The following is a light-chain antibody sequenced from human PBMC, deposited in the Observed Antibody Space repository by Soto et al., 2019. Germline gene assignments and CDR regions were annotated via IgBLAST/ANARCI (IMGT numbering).Light chain of an antibody. V-gene: IGKV3-15*01. Sequence: EIVMTQSPATLSVSPGERATLSCRASQSVSSNLAWYQQKPGQAPRLLIYGASNRATGIPARFSGSGSGTEFTLTISSLQSEAFAVYYCQQYNNWPPWTFGQGTKVEIK. J-gene: IGKJ1*01. CDR2: GAS. CDR3: QQYNNWPPWT. CDR1: QSVSSN.